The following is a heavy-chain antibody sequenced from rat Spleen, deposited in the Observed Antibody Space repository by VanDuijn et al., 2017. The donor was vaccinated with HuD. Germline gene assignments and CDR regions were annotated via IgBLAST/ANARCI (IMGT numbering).Heavy chain of an antibody. CDR2: IWNTGGT. Sequence: QVRLKESGPGLVEPSQTLSLTCTVAGFSLTSYNVHWVRQPPGKGLEWMGVIWNTGGTRYNSALKSRLSISKDTSKRQVFLKMNSLQTEDTATYYCARERVEIYYDGTNYFDYWGQGVMVTVSS. D-gene: IGHD1-12*02. CDR1: GFSLTSYN. J-gene: IGHJ2*01. CDR3: ARERVEIYYDGTNYFDY. V-gene: IGHV2-41*01.